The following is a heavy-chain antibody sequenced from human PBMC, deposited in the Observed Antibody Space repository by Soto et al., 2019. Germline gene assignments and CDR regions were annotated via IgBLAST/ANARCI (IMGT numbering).Heavy chain of an antibody. Sequence: SETLSLTCTVSGGSISSSSYYWGWIRQPPGKGLEWIGNIYYSGSTYYNPSLKSRVTISVDTSKNQFSLKLSSVTAADTAVYYCAREASRGYSGYDGDYWGQGTLVTVSS. J-gene: IGHJ4*02. D-gene: IGHD5-12*01. CDR3: AREASRGYSGYDGDY. CDR1: GGSISSSSYY. CDR2: IYYSGST. V-gene: IGHV4-39*07.